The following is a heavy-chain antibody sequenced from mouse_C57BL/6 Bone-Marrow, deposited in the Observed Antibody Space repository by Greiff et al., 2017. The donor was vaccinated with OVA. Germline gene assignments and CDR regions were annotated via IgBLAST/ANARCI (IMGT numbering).Heavy chain of an antibody. Sequence: VQRVESGPGLVAPSQSLSITCTVSGFSLTSYGVDWVRQSPGKGLEWLGVIWGVGSTNYNSALKSRLSISKDNSKSQVFLKMNSLQTDDTAMYYCASVYYDYDGSWFAYWGQGTLVTVSA. V-gene: IGHV2-6*01. J-gene: IGHJ3*01. CDR1: GFSLTSYG. CDR3: ASVYYDYDGSWFAY. D-gene: IGHD2-4*01. CDR2: IWGVGST.